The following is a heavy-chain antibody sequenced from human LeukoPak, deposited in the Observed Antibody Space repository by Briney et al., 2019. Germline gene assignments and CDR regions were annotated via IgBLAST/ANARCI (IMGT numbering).Heavy chain of an antibody. CDR1: GFTFSSYG. D-gene: IGHD3-10*01. J-gene: IGHJ4*02. CDR2: IWYDGSNK. V-gene: IGHV3-33*01. CDR3: ASRITMVRGVIVF. Sequence: GRSLRLSCAASGFTFSSYGMHWVRQAPGKGLEWVAVIWYDGSNKYYADSVKGRFTISRDNSKNTLYLQMNSLRAEGTAVYYCASRITMVRGVIVFWGQGTLVTVSS.